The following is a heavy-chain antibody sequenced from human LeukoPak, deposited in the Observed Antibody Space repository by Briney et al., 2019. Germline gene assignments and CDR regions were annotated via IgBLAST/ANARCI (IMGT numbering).Heavy chain of an antibody. D-gene: IGHD1-7*01. CDR1: GFTFSSYA. V-gene: IGHV3-23*01. CDR3: ARFRTTLLDF. J-gene: IGHJ4*02. CDR2: ISGSGGST. Sequence: GSLRLSCAASGFTFSSYAMSWVRQAPGKGLEWVSAISGSGGSTYYADSVKGRFTISRDNAKSSLYLQMDSLRAEDTAVYYCARFRTTLLDFWGQGALVTVSS.